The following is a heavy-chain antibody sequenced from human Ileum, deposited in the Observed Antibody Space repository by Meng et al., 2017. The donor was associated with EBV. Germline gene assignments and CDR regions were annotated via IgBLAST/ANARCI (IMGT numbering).Heavy chain of an antibody. V-gene: IGHV4-30-4*01. CDR3: AIYAVGGSGQGY. D-gene: IGHD3-22*01. J-gene: IGHJ4*02. CDR2: SVGT. CDR1: GVSITRGVYA. Sequence: QVQRTYASTGLVKSSQCLSLARLVTGVSITRGVYACSWIRQPPVNGRDWIGCSVGTYYNPSLKSRLTISVDTSKNQFSLKLDSATAADTAAYYCAIYAVGGSGQGYWGQGTLVTVSS.